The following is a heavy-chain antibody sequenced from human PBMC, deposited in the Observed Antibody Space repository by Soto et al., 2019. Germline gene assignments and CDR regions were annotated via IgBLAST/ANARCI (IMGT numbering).Heavy chain of an antibody. D-gene: IGHD6-6*01. Sequence: SVKVSCKASGGTFSSYTISWVRQAPGQGLEWMGRIIPILGIANYAQKFQGRVTITADKSTSTAYMELSSLRSEDTAVYYCARGRFEYSSSLGSGPPLDPWGQGTLVTVSS. CDR2: IIPILGIA. V-gene: IGHV1-69*02. J-gene: IGHJ5*02. CDR1: GGTFSSYT. CDR3: ARGRFEYSSSLGSGPPLDP.